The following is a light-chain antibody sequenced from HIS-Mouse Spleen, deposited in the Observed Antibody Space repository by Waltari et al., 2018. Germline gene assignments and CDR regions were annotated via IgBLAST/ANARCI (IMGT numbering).Light chain of an antibody. J-gene: IGLJ3*02. CDR3: QSYDSSLSGSV. V-gene: IGLV1-40*01. CDR1: SSNIGAGSD. CDR2: GNS. Sequence: QSVLTQQPSVSGAPGQRVTIPCTGSSSNIGAGSDVHWYQQLPGTAPKLLIYGNSNRPSGVPDRFSGSKSGTSASLAITGLQAEDEADYYCQSYDSSLSGSVFGGGTKLTVL.